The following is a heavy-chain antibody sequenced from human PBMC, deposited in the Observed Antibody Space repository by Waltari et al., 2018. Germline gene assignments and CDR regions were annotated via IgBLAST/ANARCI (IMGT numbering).Heavy chain of an antibody. CDR3: GRIAFGDEGGYFQY. Sequence: QLQLQESGPGLVKPSETLSLTCTVTGGSISTNYNVGWIGQPPGKGLEWMGNMQYSGSTFYNPSLESRVTISLDTWKNQFSLRLSSVGAADTAVYFCGRIAFGDEGGYFQYWGQGTLVTVSS. CDR2: MQYSGST. J-gene: IGHJ1*01. V-gene: IGHV4-39*01. D-gene: IGHD4-17*01. CDR1: GGSISTNYN.